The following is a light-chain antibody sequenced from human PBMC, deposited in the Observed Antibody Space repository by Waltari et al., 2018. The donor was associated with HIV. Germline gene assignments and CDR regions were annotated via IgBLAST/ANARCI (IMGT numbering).Light chain of an antibody. CDR1: QSISRS. CDR2: KAS. Sequence: DIQMTQSPSTLSASVGDTVTITCRASQSISRSLAWFQQKPGKAPKLLIYKASSLESGVPSRFSGSGSGTEFTLTISSLQPDDFATYYCQQYDSLQYSFGQGTKLEIK. CDR3: QQYDSLQYS. J-gene: IGKJ2*03. V-gene: IGKV1-5*03.